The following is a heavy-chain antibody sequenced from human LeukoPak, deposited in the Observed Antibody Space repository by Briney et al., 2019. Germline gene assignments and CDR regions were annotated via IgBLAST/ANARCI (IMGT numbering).Heavy chain of an antibody. D-gene: IGHD3-22*01. V-gene: IGHV4-30-4*01. Sequence: SETLSLTCTVTGTSIRSGDYYWSWIRQPPGKGLEWVGYIYYRGSTYDYNPSLKSRVTISLDTSGNQFSLKLSSVTAADTAVYYCARAYSSGYYPPQNFFNSWGQGTLVTVSS. CDR3: ARAYSSGYYPPQNFFNS. CDR2: IYYRGSTY. J-gene: IGHJ4*02. CDR1: GTSIRSGDYY.